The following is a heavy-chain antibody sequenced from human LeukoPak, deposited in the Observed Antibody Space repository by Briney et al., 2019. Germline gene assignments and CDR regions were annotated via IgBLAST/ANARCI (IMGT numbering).Heavy chain of an antibody. CDR1: GFSFSTHW. CDR2: ISPYGSTT. CDR3: ARVSGVWSFGY. V-gene: IGHV3-74*01. Sequence: SGGSLRLSCAASGFSFSTHWMHWVRQPPGKALECVSRISPYGSTTAYADSVKGRFTISRDNPRDTLYLKQNTLGAEDTALYYCARVSGVWSFGYWGKGTLVTVS. J-gene: IGHJ4*02. D-gene: IGHD2-8*01.